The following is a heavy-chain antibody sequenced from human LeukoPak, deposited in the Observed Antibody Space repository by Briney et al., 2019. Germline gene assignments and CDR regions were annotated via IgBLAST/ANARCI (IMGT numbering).Heavy chain of an antibody. CDR2: IYTSGST. CDR1: GGSISSGSYY. V-gene: IGHV4-61*02. D-gene: IGHD2-2*01. CDR3: ARDRVVVPAANVFDI. Sequence: SETLSLTCTVSGGSISSGSYYWSWIRQPAGKGLEWIGRIYTSGSTNYNPSLKSRVTISVDTSKNQFSLKLSSVTAADTAVYYCARDRVVVPAANVFDIWGQGTMVTVSS. J-gene: IGHJ3*02.